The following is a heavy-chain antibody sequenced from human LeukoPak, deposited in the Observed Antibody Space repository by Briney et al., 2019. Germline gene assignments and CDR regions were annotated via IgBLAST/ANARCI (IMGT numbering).Heavy chain of an antibody. Sequence: SETLSLTCAVYGGSFSGYYWSWIRQPPGKGLEWIGYIYYSGSTNYNPSLKSRVTISVDTSKNQFSLKLSSVTAADTAVYYCARFRGSSSYFDYWGQGTLVTVSS. J-gene: IGHJ4*02. D-gene: IGHD6-6*01. CDR1: GGSFSGYY. CDR2: IYYSGST. CDR3: ARFRGSSSYFDY. V-gene: IGHV4-59*01.